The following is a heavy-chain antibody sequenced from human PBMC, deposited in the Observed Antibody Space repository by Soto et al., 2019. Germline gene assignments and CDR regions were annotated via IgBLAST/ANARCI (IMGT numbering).Heavy chain of an antibody. J-gene: IGHJ5*02. CDR3: ESSVPLTSTMTYFDL. CDR1: GYSFSNFW. D-gene: IGHD2-2*01. Sequence: PGESLKISCQASGYSFSNFWIAWVRQMPGEGLEWLGIIYPDDSDTRYSPSFLGQVTISADKSIKTTYLQWSSLKASDTAIYFCESSVPLTSTMTYFDLSGQGTLVTVYS. V-gene: IGHV5-51*01. CDR2: IYPDDSDT.